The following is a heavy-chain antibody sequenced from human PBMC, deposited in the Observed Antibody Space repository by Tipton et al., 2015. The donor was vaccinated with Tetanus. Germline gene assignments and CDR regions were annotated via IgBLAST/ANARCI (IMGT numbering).Heavy chain of an antibody. J-gene: IGHJ4*02. Sequence: TLSLTCTVSGVSIADNSNYWGWIRQPPGKGLEWIGSIYFSGDTCSNPSLKSRVTMSVDTSRNQFSLRLSSVTAADTAVYYCARHNSGYFTFFDYWGQGTLVTVSS. CDR1: GVSIADNSNY. CDR2: IYFSGDT. D-gene: IGHD3-3*01. CDR3: ARHNSGYFTFFDY. V-gene: IGHV4-39*01.